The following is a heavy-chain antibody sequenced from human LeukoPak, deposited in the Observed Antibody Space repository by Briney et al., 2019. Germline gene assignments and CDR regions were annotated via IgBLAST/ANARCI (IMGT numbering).Heavy chain of an antibody. CDR3: ARDQGGGYRTADY. D-gene: IGHD6-19*01. J-gene: IGHJ4*02. V-gene: IGHV3-30*04. Sequence: GGSLRLSCAASGFTFNNYLMHWVRQAPGKGLDWVAVIVEDGTNQYYADSVKGRFTISRDNSKNTLFLQMNSLRSEDTAMYYCARDQGGGYRTADYWGQGTLVTVSS. CDR2: IVEDGTNQ. CDR1: GFTFNNYL.